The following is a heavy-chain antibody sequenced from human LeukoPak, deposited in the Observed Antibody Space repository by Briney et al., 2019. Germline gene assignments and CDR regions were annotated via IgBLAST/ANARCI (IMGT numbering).Heavy chain of an antibody. V-gene: IGHV3-23*01. CDR2: ISGSGGST. D-gene: IGHD3-22*01. Sequence: PGGSLRLSCAASGFTFSSYAMSWVRQAPGKGLEWVSAISGSGGSTYYADSVKDRFTISRDNSKNTLYLQINSLRAKDTAIYYCAKGKGGTMIVVVGYFDYWGQGTLVTVSS. J-gene: IGHJ4*02. CDR1: GFTFSSYA. CDR3: AKGKGGTMIVVVGYFDY.